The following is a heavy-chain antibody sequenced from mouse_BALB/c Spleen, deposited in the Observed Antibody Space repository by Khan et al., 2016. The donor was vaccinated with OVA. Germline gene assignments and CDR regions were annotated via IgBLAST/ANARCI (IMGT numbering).Heavy chain of an antibody. CDR1: GYTFTDYV. Sequence: QVQLQQSGPELVKPGASVKMSCKASGYTFTDYVISWVKQRTGQGLEWIGEIYPGSGSTYYNEKFKGKATLTADKSSNTAYMQLSSLTSEDSAVYFCARFYYGSKVYYFDGWGQGTTLTVSS. J-gene: IGHJ2*01. V-gene: IGHV1-77*01. CDR3: ARFYYGSKVYYFDG. CDR2: IYPGSGST. D-gene: IGHD1-1*01.